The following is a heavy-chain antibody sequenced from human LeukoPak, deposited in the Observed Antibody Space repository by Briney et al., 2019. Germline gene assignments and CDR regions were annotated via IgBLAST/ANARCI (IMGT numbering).Heavy chain of an antibody. J-gene: IGHJ4*02. CDR2: ISSSSSYI. CDR3: AREAAVVVPAAIPTDRYFDY. Sequence: PGGSLRLSCAASGFTFSSYSMNWVRQAPGKGLEWVSSISSSSSYIYYADSVKGRFTISRDNAENSLYLQMNSLRAEDTAVYYCAREAAVVVPAAIPTDRYFDYWGQGTLVTVSS. V-gene: IGHV3-21*01. CDR1: GFTFSSYS. D-gene: IGHD2-2*01.